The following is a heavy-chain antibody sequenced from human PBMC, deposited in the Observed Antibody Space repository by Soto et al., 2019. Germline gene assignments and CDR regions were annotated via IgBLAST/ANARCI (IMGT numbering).Heavy chain of an antibody. CDR1: GFTVSRDY. D-gene: IGHD4-17*01. Sequence: EVQLVESGGGLIQPGGSLRLSCAASGFTVSRDYMSWVRQAPGKGLEWVSVIYTGGSTYYADSVKGRFTFSRDNSKNTLYLQMNSLRAEDTAVYYCARAYGGNPALFDPWGQGPLVTVSS. CDR3: ARAYGGNPALFDP. V-gene: IGHV3-53*01. J-gene: IGHJ5*02. CDR2: IYTGGST.